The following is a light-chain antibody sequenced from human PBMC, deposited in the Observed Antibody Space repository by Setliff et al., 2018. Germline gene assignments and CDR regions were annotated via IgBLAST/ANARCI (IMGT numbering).Light chain of an antibody. CDR1: SSDVGSYDF. CDR2: DVT. J-gene: IGLJ1*01. Sequence: QSALTQPAAVSGSPGQSITISCTGTSSDVGSYDFVSWYQQHPAKAPKLIIYDVTNRPSGVPNRFSGSKAGNTASLTISGLQAEDEADYYCSAYTSSSTYVFGTGTKVT. V-gene: IGLV2-14*03. CDR3: SAYTSSSTYV.